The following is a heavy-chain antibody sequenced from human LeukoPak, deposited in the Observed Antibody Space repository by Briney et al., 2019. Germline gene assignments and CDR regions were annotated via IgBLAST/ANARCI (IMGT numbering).Heavy chain of an antibody. CDR3: AKEIATLGSPLLDY. V-gene: IGHV3-23*01. J-gene: IGHJ4*02. CDR1: GFTFSSYA. Sequence: PGGSLRLSCATSGFTFSSYAMSWVRQAPGKGLEWVSGIENTGDGTYYTQSVKGRFTISRDNSKNTLYLQTNSLRADDTAVYYCAKEIATLGSPLLDYWGQGTLVTVSS. D-gene: IGHD3-10*01. CDR2: IENTGDGT.